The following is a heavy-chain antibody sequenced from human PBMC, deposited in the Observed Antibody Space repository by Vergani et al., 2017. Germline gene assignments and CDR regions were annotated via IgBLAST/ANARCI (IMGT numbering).Heavy chain of an antibody. CDR1: VFSFKTYP. CDR3: AKDGRKTSITSPDAFVHMDV. D-gene: IGHD6-6*01. J-gene: IGHJ6*03. V-gene: IGHV3-23*01. Sequence: EIQLLESGGGLVKPGGSLRLSCAGSVFSFKTYPIVWVRQAPAKGREWGSALTADSLFSYPADSVKGRFTISRDNSKSTVYLQMDGLRVDDSAVYYCAKDGRKTSITSPDAFVHMDVWGNGTTVTVSS. CDR2: LTADSLFS.